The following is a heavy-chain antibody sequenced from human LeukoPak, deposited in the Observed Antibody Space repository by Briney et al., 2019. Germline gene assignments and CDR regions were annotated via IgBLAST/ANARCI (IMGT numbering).Heavy chain of an antibody. CDR3: ARDYGGNSGY. D-gene: IGHD4-23*01. J-gene: IGHJ4*02. V-gene: IGHV3-48*03. CDR2: ISSSGRSV. CDR1: GFTFSSFD. Sequence: GGSLRLSCAASGFTFSSFDMNWVRQAPGKGLEWVSYISSSGRSVYYADSVKGRFTISRDNAKNSLYLQMNSLRAEDTAVYYCARDYGGNSGYWGQGTLVTVSS.